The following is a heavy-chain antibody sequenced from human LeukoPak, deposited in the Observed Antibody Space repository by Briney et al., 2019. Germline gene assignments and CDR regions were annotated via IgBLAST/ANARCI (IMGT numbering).Heavy chain of an antibody. V-gene: IGHV1-69*13. CDR1: GCTFSSYA. D-gene: IGHD2-15*01. J-gene: IGHJ6*02. CDR3: ARDGFACSGGSCYFPYYYGMDV. CDR2: IIPIFGTA. Sequence: SVKVSCKASGCTFSSYAISWVRQAPGQGLEWMGGIIPIFGTANYAQKFQGRVTITADESTSTAYMELSSLRSEDTAVYYCARDGFACSGGSCYFPYYYGMDVWGQGTTVTVSS.